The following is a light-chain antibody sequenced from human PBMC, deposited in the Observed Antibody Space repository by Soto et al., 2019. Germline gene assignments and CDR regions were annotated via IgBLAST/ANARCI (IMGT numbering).Light chain of an antibody. CDR2: DSS. Sequence: IVLTQSPATLFLSPGEKTTLSCRASQTVSSFLAWYQQKPGQAPRLLIYDSSNRAPGIPARFSVSGSGTDFTLTISSLEPEDFAVYYCQQRTNWPWTFGQGTKVEIK. V-gene: IGKV3-11*01. J-gene: IGKJ1*01. CDR3: QQRTNWPWT. CDR1: QTVSSF.